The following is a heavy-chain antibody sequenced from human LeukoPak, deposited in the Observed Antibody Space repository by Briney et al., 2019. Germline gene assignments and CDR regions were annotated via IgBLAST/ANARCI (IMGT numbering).Heavy chain of an antibody. CDR3: ATGITMVRGGNY. J-gene: IGHJ4*02. D-gene: IGHD3-10*01. Sequence: ASVKLSCKVSGYTLTELSLHWVRQAPGKGLEWKGGFDPEDGETIYAQKFQGRVTMTEDTSTDTAYMELSSLRSEDTAVYYCATGITMVRGGNYWGQGTLVTVSS. V-gene: IGHV1-24*01. CDR2: FDPEDGET. CDR1: GYTLTELS.